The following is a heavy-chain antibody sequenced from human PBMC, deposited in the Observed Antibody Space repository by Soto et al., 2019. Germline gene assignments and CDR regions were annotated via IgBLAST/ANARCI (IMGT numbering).Heavy chain of an antibody. CDR1: GFTLSSYG. V-gene: IGHV3-30-3*01. Sequence: PGGSLRLSCSASGFTLSSYGMHWVRQAPGKGLEWVAVISYDGINKYNAESVKGRFTISRGNSKNTLYLRMNSLRIEDTAVYFCARAPFDWSSPYSYYNGMDVWGRGATVTVSS. CDR3: ARAPFDWSSPYSYYNGMDV. D-gene: IGHD3-9*01. CDR2: ISYDGINK. J-gene: IGHJ6*02.